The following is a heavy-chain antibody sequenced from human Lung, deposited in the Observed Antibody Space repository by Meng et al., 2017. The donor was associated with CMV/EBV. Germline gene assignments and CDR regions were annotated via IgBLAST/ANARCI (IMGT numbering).Heavy chain of an antibody. D-gene: IGHD1-26*01. CDR2: TSAYNGNT. CDR1: GYTVTNYV. CDR3: ARVEVGITSGDY. V-gene: IGHV1-18*01. J-gene: IGHJ4*02. Sequence: HAHLVKSGDKVKQPGPQYKLTSNALGYTVTNYVIIWEKQALEQGLEWMGWTSAYNGNTNYAQTLQGRVTMTTDTSTSTAYMELRSLRSDDTAVYYCARVEVGITSGDYWGQGTLVTVSS.